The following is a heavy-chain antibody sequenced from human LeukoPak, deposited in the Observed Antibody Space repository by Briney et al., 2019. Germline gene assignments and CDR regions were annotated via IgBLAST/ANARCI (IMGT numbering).Heavy chain of an antibody. CDR1: GFTFSSYG. Sequence: GGSLRLSCAASGFTFSSYGMHWVRQAPGKGLEWVAVISYDGSNKYYADSVKGRFTISRDNSKNTLYLQMNSLRAEDTAVYYCARGVGNYYDSSATWDYWGQGTLVTVSS. D-gene: IGHD3-22*01. CDR3: ARGVGNYYDSSATWDY. CDR2: ISYDGSNK. J-gene: IGHJ4*02. V-gene: IGHV3-30*03.